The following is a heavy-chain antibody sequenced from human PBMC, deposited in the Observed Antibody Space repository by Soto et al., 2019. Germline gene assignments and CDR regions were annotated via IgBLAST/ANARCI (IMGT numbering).Heavy chain of an antibody. Sequence: QVQLVQSGAEVKKPGSSVKVSCKASGGTFSSYAISWVRQAPGQGLEWMGGIIPIFGTANYAQKFQGRVTITGDESTSTAYMELSRLRSEDTAVYYCARVGEQLGSHDYCYYGMDVWGQGTTVTVSS. V-gene: IGHV1-69*12. CDR2: IIPIFGTA. D-gene: IGHD6-6*01. CDR1: GGTFSSYA. CDR3: ARVGEQLGSHDYCYYGMDV. J-gene: IGHJ6*02.